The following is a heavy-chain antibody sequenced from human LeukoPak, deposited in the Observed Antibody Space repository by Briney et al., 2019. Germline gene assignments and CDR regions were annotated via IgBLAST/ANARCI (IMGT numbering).Heavy chain of an antibody. CDR3: ARDRGITIFGVVMDCDY. D-gene: IGHD3-3*01. J-gene: IGHJ4*02. CDR1: GYTFTGYY. Sequence: ASVKASCKASGYTFTGYYMHWVRQAPGQGLEWMGRINPNSGGTNYAQKFQGRVTMTRDTSISTAYMELSRLRSDDTAVYYCARDRGITIFGVVMDCDYWGQGTLVTVSS. V-gene: IGHV1-2*06. CDR2: INPNSGGT.